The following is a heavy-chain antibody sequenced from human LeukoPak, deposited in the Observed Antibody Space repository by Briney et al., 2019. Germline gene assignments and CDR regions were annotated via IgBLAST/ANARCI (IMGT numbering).Heavy chain of an antibody. CDR1: GGSVSSYY. V-gene: IGHV4-59*02. Sequence: SETLSLTCGVSGGSVSSYYWSWIRRPPGRGLEWIAYLSHSGSSDSNPSLTSRVTTLVDTSKNQFSLKLTSVTAADTAVYYCARARYANAWYAFDIWGHGTMVTVSS. D-gene: IGHD2-2*01. CDR2: LSHSGSS. CDR3: ARARYANAWYAFDI. J-gene: IGHJ3*02.